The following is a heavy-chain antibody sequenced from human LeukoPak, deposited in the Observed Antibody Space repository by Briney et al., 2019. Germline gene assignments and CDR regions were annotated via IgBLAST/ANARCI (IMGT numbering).Heavy chain of an antibody. CDR1: GFTFDDYA. V-gene: IGHV3-9*03. D-gene: IGHD1-26*01. Sequence: GRSLRLSCAASGFTFDDYAMHWVRQAPGKGLEWVSGVSWNSGSIGYADSVKGRFTISRDNAKNSLYLQMNSLRAEDMALYYCAKGVGSVFDLWGRGTLVTVSS. CDR3: AKGVGSVFDL. CDR2: VSWNSGSI. J-gene: IGHJ2*01.